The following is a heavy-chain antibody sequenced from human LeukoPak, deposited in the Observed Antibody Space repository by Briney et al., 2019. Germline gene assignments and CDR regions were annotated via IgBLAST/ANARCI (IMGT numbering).Heavy chain of an antibody. CDR3: ARDASLYYYDSSGYYSR. Sequence: RASVKVSCKASGGTFSSYAISWVRQAPGQGLECMGRIIPILGIANYAQKFQGRVTITADKSTSTAYMELSSLRSEDTAVYYCARDASLYYYDSSGYYSRWGQGTLVTVSS. V-gene: IGHV1-69*04. J-gene: IGHJ4*02. CDR1: GGTFSSYA. CDR2: IIPILGIA. D-gene: IGHD3-22*01.